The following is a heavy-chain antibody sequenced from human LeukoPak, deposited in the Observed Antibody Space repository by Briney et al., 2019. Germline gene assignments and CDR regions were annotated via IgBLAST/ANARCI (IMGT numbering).Heavy chain of an antibody. Sequence: GGSLRLSCAASGFTVSSNYMSWVRQAPGKGLVWVSRINYDGSTTIYADSVKGRFTISRDNAKNTLYLQMNSLRADDTAVYYCARAPNGELDYWGQGTLVTVSS. D-gene: IGHD4-17*01. CDR3: ARAPNGELDY. CDR1: GFTVSSNY. J-gene: IGHJ4*02. CDR2: INYDGSTT. V-gene: IGHV3-74*01.